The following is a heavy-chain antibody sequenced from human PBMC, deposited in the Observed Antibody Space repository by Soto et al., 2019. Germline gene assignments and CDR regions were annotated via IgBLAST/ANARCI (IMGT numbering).Heavy chain of an antibody. Sequence: ASVKVSCKASGYTFTSYYMHWVRQAPGQGLEWMGIINPSGGSTSYAQKFQGRATMTRDTSTSTVYMELSSLRSEDTAVYYCARNTYYYDSSGYYPYYFDYWGQGSLVTVSS. CDR3: ARNTYYYDSSGYYPYYFDY. CDR1: GYTFTSYY. V-gene: IGHV1-46*01. D-gene: IGHD3-22*01. CDR2: INPSGGST. J-gene: IGHJ4*02.